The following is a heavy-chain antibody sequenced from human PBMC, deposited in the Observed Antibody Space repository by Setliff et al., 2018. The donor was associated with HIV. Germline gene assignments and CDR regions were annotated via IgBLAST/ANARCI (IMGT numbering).Heavy chain of an antibody. CDR2: IYNTGRT. CDR1: GDSFSTYY. V-gene: IGHV4-4*07. J-gene: IGHJ5*02. Sequence: SETLSLTCTVSGDSFSTYYWTWIRRPAGKGLDWIGRIYNTGRTSYNPSLKNRVTMSIDSSRNQFSLKINSVTAADTAIYFCAREKGFGGATGWFDPWGQGTLVTVSS. D-gene: IGHD2-15*01. CDR3: AREKGFGGATGWFDP.